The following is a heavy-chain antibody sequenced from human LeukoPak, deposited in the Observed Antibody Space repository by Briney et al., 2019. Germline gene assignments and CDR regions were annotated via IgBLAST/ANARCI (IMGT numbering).Heavy chain of an antibody. Sequence: GSLRLSCAASGFTFRRYAMSWIRQPPGKGLEWIGEINHSGSTNYNPSLKSRVTISVDTSKNQFSLKLSSVTAADAAVYYCARGQLKSVTLRYWGQGTLVTVSS. J-gene: IGHJ4*02. CDR2: INHSGST. CDR3: ARGQLKSVTLRY. D-gene: IGHD4-17*01. CDR1: GFTFRRYA. V-gene: IGHV4-34*01.